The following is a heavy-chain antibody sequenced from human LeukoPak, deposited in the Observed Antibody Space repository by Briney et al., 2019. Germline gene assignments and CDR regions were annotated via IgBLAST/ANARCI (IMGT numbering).Heavy chain of an antibody. Sequence: ASVKVSCKASGYTFTTYDINWVRQATGQGLEWMGWMNPNSGNTGYAQKFQGRVTMTSNTSISTAYMELSSLRSEDTAVYYCARAPGLVSYFDSSGYYYAGDFDYWGQGTLVTVSS. CDR2: MNPNSGNT. CDR3: ARAPGLVSYFDSSGYYYAGDFDY. J-gene: IGHJ4*02. V-gene: IGHV1-8*01. CDR1: GYTFTTYD. D-gene: IGHD3-22*01.